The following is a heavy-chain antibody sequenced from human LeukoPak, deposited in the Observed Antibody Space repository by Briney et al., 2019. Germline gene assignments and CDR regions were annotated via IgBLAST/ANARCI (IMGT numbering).Heavy chain of an antibody. Sequence: PGGSLRLSCAASGFTFSSYSMNWVRQAPGKGLEWVSSISSSSSYIYYADSVKGRFTISRDNAKNSLYLQMNSLRAEDTAVCYCARDGSSWRLYYYYGMDVWGQGTTVTVSS. CDR2: ISSSSSYI. CDR1: GFTFSSYS. J-gene: IGHJ6*02. CDR3: ARDGSSWRLYYYYGMDV. V-gene: IGHV3-21*01. D-gene: IGHD6-13*01.